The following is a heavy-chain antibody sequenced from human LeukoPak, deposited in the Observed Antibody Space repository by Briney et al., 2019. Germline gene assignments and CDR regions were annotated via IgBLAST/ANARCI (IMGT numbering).Heavy chain of an antibody. CDR2: IIPILGIA. D-gene: IGHD2-2*01. J-gene: IGHJ4*02. CDR3: ARHLYCSSTSCPFGY. CDR1: GGTFSSYA. Sequence: SVKVSCKASGGTFSSYAISWVRQAPGQGLEWMGRIIPILGIANYAQKFQGRVTITADKSTSTAYVELSSLRSEDTAVYYCARHLYCSSTSCPFGYWGQGTLVTVSS. V-gene: IGHV1-69*04.